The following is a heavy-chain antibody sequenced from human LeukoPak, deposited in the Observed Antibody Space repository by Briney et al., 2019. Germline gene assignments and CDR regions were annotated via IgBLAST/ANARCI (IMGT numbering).Heavy chain of an antibody. CDR1: GGSISSSSYY. J-gene: IGHJ4*02. V-gene: IGHV4-61*01. Sequence: SETLSLTCTVSGGSISSSSYYWSWIRQPPGKGLGWIGYIYYSGGTNYNPSLKSRVTISVDTSKNQFSLKLSSVTAADTAVYYCARDRRAVVAATTYYFDYWGQGTLVTVSS. CDR2: IYYSGGT. CDR3: ARDRRAVVAATTYYFDY. D-gene: IGHD2-15*01.